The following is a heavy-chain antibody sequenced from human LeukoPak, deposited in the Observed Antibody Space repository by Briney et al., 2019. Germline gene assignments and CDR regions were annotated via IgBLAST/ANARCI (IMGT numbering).Heavy chain of an antibody. Sequence: SETLSLTCTVSGGSISGGTYYWGWIRQPPGKRLEWIGSLYYTGSTYYNPSLKSRVTVSVDTFKNQFSLKLHSVTAADTAVYYCARHTTVSPLYFDYWGQGTLVTVSS. V-gene: IGHV4-39*01. J-gene: IGHJ4*02. D-gene: IGHD4-11*01. CDR1: GGSISGGTYY. CDR3: ARHTTVSPLYFDY. CDR2: LYYTGST.